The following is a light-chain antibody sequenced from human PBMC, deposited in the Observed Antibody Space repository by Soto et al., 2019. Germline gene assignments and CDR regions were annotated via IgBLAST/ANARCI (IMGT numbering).Light chain of an antibody. Sequence: DIQMTQSPSFLSASVGDRVTISCRASQSISTYLNWYQHKPGTAPKLLIYVAFSLQSGVPSRFSGSGSGTDFTLTISSLQPEDFATYYCQQLNSYPITFGQGTRLEIK. CDR2: VAF. V-gene: IGKV1-9*01. J-gene: IGKJ5*01. CDR3: QQLNSYPIT. CDR1: QSISTY.